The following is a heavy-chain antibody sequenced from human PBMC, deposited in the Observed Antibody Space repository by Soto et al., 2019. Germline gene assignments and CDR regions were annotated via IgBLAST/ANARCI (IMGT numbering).Heavy chain of an antibody. CDR2: IYYSGCT. D-gene: IGHD6-19*01. CDR1: GGSISTYY. J-gene: IGHJ6*02. V-gene: IGHV4-59*01. Sequence: SETLSLTCTASGGSISTYYWSWIRQPPGKGLEWIGYIYYSGCTSYNPSLKSRVTISVDTSKNQFSLKLRSVTAADTAVYDCASDRSSGWDQGYGMDVWGQGTTVTVSS. CDR3: ASDRSSGWDQGYGMDV.